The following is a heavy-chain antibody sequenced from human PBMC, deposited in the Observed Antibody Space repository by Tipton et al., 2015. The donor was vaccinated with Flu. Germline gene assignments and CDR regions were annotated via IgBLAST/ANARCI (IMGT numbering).Heavy chain of an antibody. D-gene: IGHD3-22*01. CDR2: INQDGSEK. Sequence: VQLVQSGGDLVQPGGSLRLSCAASGFTFSHYWMNWVRQAPGKGLEWVANINQDGSEKHYVDSVKGRFTISRDNAKNSLYLQMNSLRAEDTAVYYCARVWGYSYHFDYWGQGTLVTVSS. V-gene: IGHV3-7*01. J-gene: IGHJ4*02. CDR3: ARVWGYSYHFDY. CDR1: GFTFSHYW.